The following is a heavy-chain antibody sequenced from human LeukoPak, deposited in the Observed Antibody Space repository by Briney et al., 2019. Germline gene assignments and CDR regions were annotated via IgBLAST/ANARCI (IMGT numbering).Heavy chain of an antibody. CDR2: ISDDGGST. D-gene: IGHD2-15*01. CDR3: ARACSGGSCYLAAFDI. CDR1: GLTVSSNY. J-gene: IGHJ3*02. V-gene: IGHV3-23*01. Sequence: GGSLRVSCAASGLTVSSNYMSWVRQAPGKGLEWVSAISDDGGSTYYADSVKGRFTISRDNSKNTLFLQMNSLRAEDTAVYYCARACSGGSCYLAAFDIWGRGTMVTVSS.